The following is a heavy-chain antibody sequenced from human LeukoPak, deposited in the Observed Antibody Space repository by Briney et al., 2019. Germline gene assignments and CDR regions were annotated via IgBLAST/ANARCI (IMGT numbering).Heavy chain of an antibody. D-gene: IGHD3-22*01. J-gene: IGHJ5*02. Sequence: ASVKVSRKASGYTFTGYYMHWVRQAPGQGPEWMGWINPNSGGTNYAQKFQGRVTMTRDTSISTAYMELSRLRSDDTAVYYCARVQRYYDSSGLTTWGQGTLVTVSS. CDR3: ARVQRYYDSSGLTT. CDR1: GYTFTGYY. V-gene: IGHV1-2*02. CDR2: INPNSGGT.